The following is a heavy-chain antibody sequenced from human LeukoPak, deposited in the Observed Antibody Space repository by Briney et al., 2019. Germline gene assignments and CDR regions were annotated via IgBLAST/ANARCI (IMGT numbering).Heavy chain of an antibody. Sequence: GQSLTPSSAASGFTFSTFWVTWVRQAPGKGLEWVSSISDSTTYTYYADSVKGGFTISRDNGKNSLFLQMNSLRAEDTAVYYCASEGVVSGTSGKALFDYWGGAGVVAVSS. V-gene: IGHV3-21*01. CDR1: GFTFSTFW. J-gene: IGHJ4*02. CDR2: ISDSTTYT. D-gene: IGHD2-8*01. CDR3: ASEGVVSGTSGKALFDY.